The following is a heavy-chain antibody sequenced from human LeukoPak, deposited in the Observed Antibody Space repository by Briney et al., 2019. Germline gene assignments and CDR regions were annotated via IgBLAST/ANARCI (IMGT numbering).Heavy chain of an antibody. D-gene: IGHD3-22*01. Sequence: PGGPLRLSCAASGFTFSNYAMSWVRQAPGKGLEWVSNINGRGDRTYYADSVKGRFTISRDKTKNTLYLQMNSLRAEDTAVYYCAKSSYYDASGYYREYYFDSWGQGTLVTVSS. CDR3: AKSSYYDASGYYREYYFDS. CDR2: INGRGDRT. V-gene: IGHV3-23*01. J-gene: IGHJ4*02. CDR1: GFTFSNYA.